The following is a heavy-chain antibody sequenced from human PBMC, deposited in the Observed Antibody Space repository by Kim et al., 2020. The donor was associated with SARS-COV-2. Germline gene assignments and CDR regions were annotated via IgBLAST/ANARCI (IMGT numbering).Heavy chain of an antibody. CDR1: GFTFSSYW. V-gene: IGHV3-74*01. CDR2: INSDGSST. CDR3: ARDPGDTALDYYYGMDV. Sequence: GGSLRLSCAASGFTFSSYWMHWVRQAPGKGLVWVSRINSDGSSTSYADSVKGRFTISRDNAKNTLYLQMNSLRAEDTAVYYCARDPGDTALDYYYGMDVWGQGTTVTVSS. J-gene: IGHJ6*02. D-gene: IGHD3-16*01.